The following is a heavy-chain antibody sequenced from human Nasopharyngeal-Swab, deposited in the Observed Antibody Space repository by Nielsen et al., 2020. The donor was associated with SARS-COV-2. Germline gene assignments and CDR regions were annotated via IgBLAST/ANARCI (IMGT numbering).Heavy chain of an antibody. J-gene: IGHJ6*03. CDR2: IKSKTDGGTT. V-gene: IGHV3-15*01. CDR3: TTDKEDIVVVVAATYYYYYMDV. D-gene: IGHD2-15*01. Sequence: WIRQPPGKGLEWVGRIKSKTDGGTTDYAAPVKGRFTISRDDSKNTLYLQMNSLKTEDTAVYYCTTDKEDIVVVVAATYYYYYMDVWGKGTTVTVSS.